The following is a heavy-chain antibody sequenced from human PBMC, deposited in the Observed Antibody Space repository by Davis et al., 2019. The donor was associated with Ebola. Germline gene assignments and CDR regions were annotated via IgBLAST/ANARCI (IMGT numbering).Heavy chain of an antibody. CDR3: ASFITYYYDGTTYSSPYYFDY. D-gene: IGHD3-22*01. CDR1: GFTFSSYG. J-gene: IGHJ4*02. V-gene: IGHV3-30*03. Sequence: GGSLRLSCAASGFTFSSYGMHWVRQAPGKGLEWVAVISYDGSNKYYADSVKGRFTISRDNSKNTLYLQMNSLRAEDTAVYYCASFITYYYDGTTYSSPYYFDYWGQGTLVTVSS. CDR2: ISYDGSNK.